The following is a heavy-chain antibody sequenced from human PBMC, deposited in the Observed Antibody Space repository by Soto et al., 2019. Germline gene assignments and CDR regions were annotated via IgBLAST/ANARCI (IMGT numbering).Heavy chain of an antibody. Sequence: ASVKVSCKASGYTFTSYDINWVRQATGQGLEWMGWMSPNSGNTGYAQKFQGRVTMTRDTSISTAYMELSSLRSEDTAVYYCARARSIITGTTVGYWGQGTLVTVSS. CDR3: ARARSIITGTTVGY. V-gene: IGHV1-8*01. D-gene: IGHD1-7*01. J-gene: IGHJ4*02. CDR2: MSPNSGNT. CDR1: GYTFTSYD.